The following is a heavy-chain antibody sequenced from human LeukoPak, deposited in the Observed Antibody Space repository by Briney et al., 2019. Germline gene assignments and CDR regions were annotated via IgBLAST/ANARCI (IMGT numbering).Heavy chain of an antibody. J-gene: IGHJ4*02. V-gene: IGHV3-30*03. CDR2: ISSDGRNQ. CDR3: STDGTPKFAY. CDR1: RFTFNTYG. D-gene: IGHD1-26*01. Sequence: GGSLRLSCAASRFTFNTYGMQWVRRAPGKGLEWVATISSDGRNQHYADSVQGRFTISRDNSKNTLYLQMDNLRTEDTAVYYCSTDGTPKFAYWGQGTLVTVSS.